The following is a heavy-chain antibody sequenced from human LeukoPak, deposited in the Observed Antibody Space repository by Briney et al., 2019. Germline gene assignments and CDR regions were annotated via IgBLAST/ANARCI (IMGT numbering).Heavy chain of an antibody. D-gene: IGHD2-2*01. V-gene: IGHV3-23*01. CDR1: GFTFSSYA. J-gene: IGHJ4*02. CDR3: ASGVIDPGYCSSTSCFNLNDY. CDR2: ISGSGGST. Sequence: GGSLRLSCAASGFTFSSYAMGWVRQAPGKGLKWVSTISGSGGSTYYADSVKGRFTISRDNSKNTLYLQMNSLRAEDTAVYYCASGVIDPGYCSSTSCFNLNDYWGQGTLVTVSS.